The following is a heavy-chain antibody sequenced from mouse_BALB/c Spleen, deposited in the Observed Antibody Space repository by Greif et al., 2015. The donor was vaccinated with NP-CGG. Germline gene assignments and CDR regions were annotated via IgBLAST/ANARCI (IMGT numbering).Heavy chain of an antibody. D-gene: IGHD2-1*01. CDR1: GFTFSSYG. V-gene: IGHV5-6*01. Sequence: EVMLVESGGDLVKPGGSLKLSCAASGFTFSSYGMSWVRQTPDKRLEWVATISSGGSYTYYPDSVKGRFTISRDNAKNTLYLQMSSLKSEDTAMYYCARHRGDYGNLFSWFAYWGQGTLVTVSA. CDR2: ISSGGSYT. J-gene: IGHJ3*01. CDR3: ARHRGDYGNLFSWFAY.